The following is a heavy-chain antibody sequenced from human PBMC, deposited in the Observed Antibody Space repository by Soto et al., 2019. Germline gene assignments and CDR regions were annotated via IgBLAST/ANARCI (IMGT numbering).Heavy chain of an antibody. D-gene: IGHD5-18*01. CDR1: GYSFTSYW. CDR3: ARHTKRRYSYGHATFDY. CDR2: IYPGDSDT. Sequence: GESLKISCKGSGYSFTSYWIGWVRQMPGKGLEWMGIIYPGDSDTRYSPSFQGQGTISANKSIRTAYLQLSSLKASDTAMYYCARHTKRRYSYGHATFDYWGQGTLVTVSS. J-gene: IGHJ4*02. V-gene: IGHV5-51*01.